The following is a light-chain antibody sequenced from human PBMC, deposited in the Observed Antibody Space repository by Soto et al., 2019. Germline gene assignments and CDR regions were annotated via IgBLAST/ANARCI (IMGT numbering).Light chain of an antibody. CDR3: QQYGSSPSM. V-gene: IGKV3-20*01. CDR1: QSISSD. J-gene: IGKJ1*01. CDR2: GAS. Sequence: EVVMTQSPATLSVSPGERATLSCRASQSISSDLAWYQQKPGQAPRLLIYGASSRATGIPDRFSGSGSGTDFTLTISRLEPEDFAVYYCQQYGSSPSMFGQGTKVDIK.